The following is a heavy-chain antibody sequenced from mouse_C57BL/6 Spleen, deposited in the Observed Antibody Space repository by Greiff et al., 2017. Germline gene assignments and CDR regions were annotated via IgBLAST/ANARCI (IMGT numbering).Heavy chain of an antibody. Sequence: VQLQQPGAELVKPGASVKLSCKASGYTFTSYWMQWVKQRPGQGLEWIGEIDPSDSYTNYNEKFKGKATLTVDTSSSTASMPLSSLTSEDSAVDYCARGGRPRRGYFDYWGQGTTLTVSS. CDR3: ARGGRPRRGYFDY. CDR1: GYTFTSYW. V-gene: IGHV1-50*01. D-gene: IGHD1-2*01. J-gene: IGHJ2*01. CDR2: IDPSDSYT.